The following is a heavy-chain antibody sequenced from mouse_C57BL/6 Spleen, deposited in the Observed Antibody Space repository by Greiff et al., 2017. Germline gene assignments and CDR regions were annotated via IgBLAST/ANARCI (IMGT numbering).Heavy chain of an antibody. CDR2: INPSTGGT. CDR1: GYSFTGYY. CDR3: ARSGDSLAMDY. Sequence: EVQLVESGPELVKPGASVKISCKASGYSFTGYYMNWVKQSPEKSLEWIGEINPSTGGTTYNQKFKAKATLTVDKSSSTAYMQLKSLTSEDSAVYYCARSGDSLAMDYWGQGTSVTVSS. D-gene: IGHD3-1*01. J-gene: IGHJ4*01. V-gene: IGHV1-42*01.